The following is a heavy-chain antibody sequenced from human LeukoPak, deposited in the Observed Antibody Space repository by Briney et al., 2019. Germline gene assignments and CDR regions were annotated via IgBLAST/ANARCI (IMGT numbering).Heavy chain of an antibody. CDR2: IRGDSTET. CDR3: ARGHFGVVLDY. V-gene: IGHV3-21*01. Sequence: GGSLRLSCAASGFSFSTYTVNWVRQAPGKGLEWVSSIRGDSTETRHAASVMGRFTISRDNAKKSLYLQMNSLRAEDTAVYYCARGHFGVVLDYWGQGTLVTVSS. J-gene: IGHJ4*02. D-gene: IGHD3-3*01. CDR1: GFSFSTYT.